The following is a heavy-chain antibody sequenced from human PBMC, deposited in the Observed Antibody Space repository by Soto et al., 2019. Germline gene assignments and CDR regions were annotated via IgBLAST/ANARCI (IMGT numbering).Heavy chain of an antibody. V-gene: IGHV4-59*01. CDR3: ASSGIVGREVNTWFDP. J-gene: IGHJ5*02. D-gene: IGHD3-22*01. Sequence: ETLSLTCTVSSGSITTSYWSWIRQPLGKALEWIGYISYRGSTNYNPSLKSRLTISIDTSKSQISLKLTSMTTADTAVYYCASSGIVGREVNTWFDPWGQGTLVTSPQ. CDR1: SGSITTSY. CDR2: ISYRGST.